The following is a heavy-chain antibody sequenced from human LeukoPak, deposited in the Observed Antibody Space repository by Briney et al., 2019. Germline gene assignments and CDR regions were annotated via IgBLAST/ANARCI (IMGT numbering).Heavy chain of an antibody. V-gene: IGHV4-4*07. CDR1: GGSINSYY. CDR3: ARDRGTVTQYYYYYYGMDV. Sequence: SETLSLTCTVSGGSINSYYWSWIRQPAGKGLEWIGRIYTSGSTNYNPSLKSRVTMSVDTSKNQFSLKLSSVTAADTAVYYCARDRGTVTQYYYYYYGMDVWGQGTTVTVSS. D-gene: IGHD4-11*01. CDR2: IYTSGST. J-gene: IGHJ6*02.